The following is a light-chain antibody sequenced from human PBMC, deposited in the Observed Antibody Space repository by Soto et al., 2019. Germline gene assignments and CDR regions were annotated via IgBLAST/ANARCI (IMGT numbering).Light chain of an antibody. CDR1: QSVSSNF. J-gene: IGKJ2*01. CDR2: NAS. V-gene: IGKV3-20*01. Sequence: EIVLTQSPGTLSLSPGERATLFCRASQSVSSNFLAWYQQKPGQAPRLLIYNASRRAAGIPDRFSGSGSGTDFTLTISRLEPEDFAVYYCQQYSTSSPRYTFGQGTKLEI. CDR3: QQYSTSSPRYT.